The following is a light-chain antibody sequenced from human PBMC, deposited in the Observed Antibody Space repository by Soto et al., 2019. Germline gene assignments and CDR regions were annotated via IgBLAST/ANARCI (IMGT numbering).Light chain of an antibody. V-gene: IGKV3-20*01. CDR3: QQYGSSPRT. J-gene: IGKJ1*01. Sequence: EIVLTQSPGTLSLSPGGRATLSCRASQSVSSSYLAWYQQKPDQAPRLLIYGASSRATGIPDRFSGSGSGTDFTLTISRLEPEDFAVYYCQQYGSSPRTFGQGTKVEIK. CDR1: QSVSSSY. CDR2: GAS.